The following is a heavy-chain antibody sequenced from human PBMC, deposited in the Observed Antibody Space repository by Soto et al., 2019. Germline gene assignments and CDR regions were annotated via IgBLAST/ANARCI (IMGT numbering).Heavy chain of an antibody. CDR1: GFTFSSYS. Sequence: GGSLRLSCAASGFTFSSYSMNWVRQAPGKGLEWVSYISSSSSTIYYADSVKGRFTISRDNAKNSLYLQMNSLRAEDTAVYYCARDYYDSSGYYALFDYWGQGTLLTVSS. CDR3: ARDYYDSSGYYALFDY. V-gene: IGHV3-48*01. CDR2: ISSSSSTI. J-gene: IGHJ4*02. D-gene: IGHD3-22*01.